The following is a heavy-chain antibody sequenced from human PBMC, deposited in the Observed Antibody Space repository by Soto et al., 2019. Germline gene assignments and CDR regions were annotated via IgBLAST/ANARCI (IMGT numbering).Heavy chain of an antibody. Sequence: SVKVSCKASRFTFTSSAMQWVRQARGQRLEWIGWIVVGSGNTNYAQKFQERVTITRDMSTTTASMELSSLRSEDTAVYYCAAGSGGYDLGGFDYWGQGTLVT. CDR2: IVVGSGNT. D-gene: IGHD5-12*01. V-gene: IGHV1-58*02. CDR3: AAGSGGYDLGGFDY. J-gene: IGHJ4*02. CDR1: RFTFTSSA.